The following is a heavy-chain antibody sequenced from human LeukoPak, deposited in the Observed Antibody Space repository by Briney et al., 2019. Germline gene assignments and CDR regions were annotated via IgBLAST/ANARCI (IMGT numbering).Heavy chain of an antibody. CDR3: ARARMAITIFGVVITYFDY. CDR2: ISSSGSTI. CDR1: GGSFSGYY. D-gene: IGHD3-3*01. J-gene: IGHJ4*02. V-gene: IGHV3-11*04. Sequence: LSLTCAVYGGSFSGYYMSWIRQAPGKGLEWVSYISSSGSTIYYADSVKGRFTISRDNAKNSLYLQMNSLRAEDTAVYYCARARMAITIFGVVITYFDYWGQGTLVTVSS.